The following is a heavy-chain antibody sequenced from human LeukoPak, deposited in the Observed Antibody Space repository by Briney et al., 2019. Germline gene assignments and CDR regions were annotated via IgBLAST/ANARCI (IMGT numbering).Heavy chain of an antibody. D-gene: IGHD3-3*01. CDR2: IIPIFGTA. V-gene: IGHV1-69*01. Sequence: ASVKVSCKASGGTFSSYAISWVRQAPGQGLEWMGGIIPIFGTANYAQKFQGRVTITADESTSTAYMEMSSLRSEDTAVYYCARGSVLRFLEWLDYYYYMDVWGKGTTVTVSS. CDR3: ARGSVLRFLEWLDYYYYMDV. J-gene: IGHJ6*03. CDR1: GGTFSSYA.